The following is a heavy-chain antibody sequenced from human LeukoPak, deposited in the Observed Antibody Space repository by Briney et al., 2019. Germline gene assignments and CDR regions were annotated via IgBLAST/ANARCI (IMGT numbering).Heavy chain of an antibody. CDR2: VNHSGGT. CDR1: GGSFSDYY. D-gene: IGHD5-18*01. J-gene: IGHJ4*02. CDR3: ARGGYSYGYGY. V-gene: IGHV4-34*01. Sequence: TSETLSLTCAVYGGSFSDYYWSWIRQPPGKGLEWIGEVNHSGGTNYNPSLKSRVTISVDTSKNQFSLKLSSVTAADTAVYYCARGGYSYGYGYWGQGNLVTVSS.